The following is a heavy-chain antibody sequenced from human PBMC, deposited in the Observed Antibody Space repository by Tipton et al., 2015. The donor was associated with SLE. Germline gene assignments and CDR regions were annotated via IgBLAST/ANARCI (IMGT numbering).Heavy chain of an antibody. Sequence: TLSLTCTVSGGSISSYYWSWIRPPAGKGLEWIGRIYSSGSTNYNSSLRSRVTMSVDTSKNQFSLILSSVTAADTAIYYCASGAYGSENSYLGGWFDPWGQGTLVTVSS. CDR3: ASGAYGSENSYLGGWFDP. V-gene: IGHV4-4*07. CDR1: GGSISSYY. D-gene: IGHD3-10*01. J-gene: IGHJ5*02. CDR2: IYSSGST.